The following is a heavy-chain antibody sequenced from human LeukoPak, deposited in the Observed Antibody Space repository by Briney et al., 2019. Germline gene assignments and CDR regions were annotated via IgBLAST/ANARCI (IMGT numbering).Heavy chain of an antibody. CDR3: AAGSSSSRGLYYYYMDV. Sequence: GASVKVSCKASGYTFTGYYIHWVRQAPGQGLEWMGWINPNSGGTNYAQKFQGRVTMTRDTSISTAYMELSGLRSDDTAVYYCAAGSSSSRGLYYYYMDVWGKGTTVTVSS. D-gene: IGHD6-6*01. CDR1: GYTFTGYY. V-gene: IGHV1-2*02. CDR2: INPNSGGT. J-gene: IGHJ6*03.